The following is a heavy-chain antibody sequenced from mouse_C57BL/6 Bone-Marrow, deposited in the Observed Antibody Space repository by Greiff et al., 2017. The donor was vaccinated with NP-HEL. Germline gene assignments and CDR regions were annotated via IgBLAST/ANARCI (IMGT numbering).Heavy chain of an antibody. J-gene: IGHJ2*01. CDR3: AREIPPRS. CDR1: GFTFSSYA. CDR2: ISDGGSYT. Sequence: DVHLVESGGGLVKPGGSLKLSCAASGFTFSSYAMSWVRQTPEKRLEWVATISDGGSYTYYPDNVKGRFTISRDNAKNNLYLQMSHLKSEDTAMYYCAREIPPRSWGQGTTLTVSS. V-gene: IGHV5-4*01.